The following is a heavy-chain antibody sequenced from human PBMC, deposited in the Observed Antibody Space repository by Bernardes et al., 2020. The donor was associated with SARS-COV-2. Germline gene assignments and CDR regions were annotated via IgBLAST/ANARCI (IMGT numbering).Heavy chain of an antibody. CDR2: INGDATST. J-gene: IGHJ5*02. Sequence: VGSLSLSCVVSGFTFSNSWMHWVRQAPGKGLVWVSRINGDATSTNYADSVKGRFAISRDNAKNTLYLQMNSLRVEDTAVYYCARDLGYCNNGVCSPWGQGTLVTVSS. CDR3: ARDLGYCNNGVCSP. D-gene: IGHD2-8*01. V-gene: IGHV3-74*01. CDR1: GFTFSNSW.